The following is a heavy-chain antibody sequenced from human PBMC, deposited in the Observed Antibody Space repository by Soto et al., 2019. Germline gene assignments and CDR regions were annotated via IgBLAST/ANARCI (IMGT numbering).Heavy chain of an antibody. Sequence: EVQLLESGGGLVQPGGSLRLSCAASGFTFSSYAMSWVRQAPGTGLEWVSAISGSGGSTYYADSVKGRFTISRDNSKNPLYLQMNSLRAEATAVYYCAKVFGDIVVVPAAITLFGDWGQGTLVTVSS. CDR2: ISGSGGST. D-gene: IGHD2-2*01. CDR1: GFTFSSYA. CDR3: AKVFGDIVVVPAAITLFGD. J-gene: IGHJ4*02. V-gene: IGHV3-23*01.